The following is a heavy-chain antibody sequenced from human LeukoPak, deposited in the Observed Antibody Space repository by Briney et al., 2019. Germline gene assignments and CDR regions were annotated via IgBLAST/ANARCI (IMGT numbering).Heavy chain of an antibody. CDR2: INPSGGST. CDR1: GYTFTSYY. CDR3: ARPHSDGSASYYFDY. V-gene: IGHV1-46*01. J-gene: IGHJ4*02. D-gene: IGHD3-22*01. Sequence: ASVKVSCKASGYTFTSYYMHWVRQAPGQGLEWMGIINPSGGSTSYAQKFQGRVTMTRDTSTSTVYMELSSLGSEDTAVYYCARPHSDGSASYYFDYWGQGTLVTVSS.